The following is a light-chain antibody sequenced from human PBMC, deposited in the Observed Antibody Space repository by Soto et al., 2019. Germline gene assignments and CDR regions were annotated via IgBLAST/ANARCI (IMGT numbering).Light chain of an antibody. CDR1: SSHVGSYDF. V-gene: IGLV2-23*02. Sequence: QSALTQPASMSGSPGQSITISCTRSSSHVGSYDFVSWYQQHPGKAPKVLIYEVTKRPSGVSNRFSGSKSGNTASLTISGLQADDEADYYCCADAGSSRYVFGTGTKLTVL. CDR2: EVT. J-gene: IGLJ1*01. CDR3: CADAGSSRYV.